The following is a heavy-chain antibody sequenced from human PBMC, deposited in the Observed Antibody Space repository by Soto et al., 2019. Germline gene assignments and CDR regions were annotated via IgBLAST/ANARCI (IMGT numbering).Heavy chain of an antibody. CDR3: ARDSTNTWWGSWY. J-gene: IGHJ4*02. CDR1: GYTFTTNS. V-gene: IGHV1-3*04. D-gene: IGHD2-8*02. CDR2: INTDNGIT. Sequence: QVQLVQSGAEVKMPGASVRVSCKASGYTFTTNSMHWVRQAPGKRPEWMGWINTDNGITKYSKEFQDRVTITKDTSASTAYMELSSLRSEDTAIYYCARDSTNTWWGSWYWGPGTLVTVSS.